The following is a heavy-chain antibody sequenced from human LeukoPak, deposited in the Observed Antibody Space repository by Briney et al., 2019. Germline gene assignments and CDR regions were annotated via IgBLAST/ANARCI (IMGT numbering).Heavy chain of an antibody. CDR2: ISSTSAYI. D-gene: IGHD6-19*01. CDR1: GFALRSYT. CDR3: ARVAVAGPTGWFDS. V-gene: IGHV3-21*01. Sequence: GSLRLSCAASGFALRSYTVTWVRQAPGKGLEWVSSISSTSAYIYYAESVKGRFSISRDNVDNVVHLQMSSLRNEDTAFYYCARVAVAGPTGWFDSWGQGTLVTVSS. J-gene: IGHJ5*01.